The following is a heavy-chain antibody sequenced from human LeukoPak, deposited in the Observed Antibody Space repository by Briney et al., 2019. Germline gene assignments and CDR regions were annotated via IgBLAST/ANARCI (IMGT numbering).Heavy chain of an antibody. CDR1: GFTVSSNY. D-gene: IGHD1-1*01. V-gene: IGHV3-53*01. CDR3: ARTTNAFDI. J-gene: IGHJ3*02. Sequence: GESLKISCAASGFTVSSNYMSWVRQAPGKGLEWVSVIYSGGSTYYADSVKGRFTISRDNSKNTLYLQMNSLRAEDTAVYYCARTTNAFDIWGQGTMVTVSS. CDR2: IYSGGST.